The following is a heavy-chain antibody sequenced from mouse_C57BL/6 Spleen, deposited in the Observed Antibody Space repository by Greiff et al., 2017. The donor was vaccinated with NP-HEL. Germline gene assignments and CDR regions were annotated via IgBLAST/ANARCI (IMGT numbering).Heavy chain of an antibody. J-gene: IGHJ2*01. V-gene: IGHV1-15*01. Sequence: QVQLQQSGAELVRPGASVTLSCKASGYTFTDYEMHWVKQTPVHGLEWIGAIDPETGGTAYNQKFKGKAILTADKSSSTAYMELRSLTSEDSAVYYCTRTGTVYFDYWGQGTTLTVSS. CDR1: GYTFTDYE. CDR3: TRTGTVYFDY. D-gene: IGHD4-1*01. CDR2: IDPETGGT.